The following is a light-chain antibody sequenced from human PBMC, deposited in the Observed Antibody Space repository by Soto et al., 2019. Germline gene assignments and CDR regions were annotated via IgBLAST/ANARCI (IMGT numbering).Light chain of an antibody. Sequence: QSALTQPASVAVSAGQSITISCTGTSSDVGGYNYVSWYQQHPGKAPKLMIYEVSNRPSGVSDRFSGSKSGNTASLTSSGLQAEDEADYYCGSYTSSRIYDVGAGTKVTVL. CDR2: EVS. V-gene: IGLV2-14*01. CDR1: SSDVGGYNY. J-gene: IGLJ1*01. CDR3: GSYTSSRIYD.